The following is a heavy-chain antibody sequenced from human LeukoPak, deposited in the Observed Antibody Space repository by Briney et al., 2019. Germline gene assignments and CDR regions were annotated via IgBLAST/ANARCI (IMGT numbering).Heavy chain of an antibody. CDR1: GFTFSTYS. D-gene: IGHD3-10*01. Sequence: GGSLRLSCAASGFTFSTYSMDWVRQAPGKGLEWVANIKQDGSEKYYVDSVKGRFTISRDNAKNSLYLQMDSLRAEDTAVYYCARGPLNYYGSGTYRFVGWFDPWGQGTLVTVSS. V-gene: IGHV3-7*01. CDR2: IKQDGSEK. J-gene: IGHJ5*02. CDR3: ARGPLNYYGSGTYRFVGWFDP.